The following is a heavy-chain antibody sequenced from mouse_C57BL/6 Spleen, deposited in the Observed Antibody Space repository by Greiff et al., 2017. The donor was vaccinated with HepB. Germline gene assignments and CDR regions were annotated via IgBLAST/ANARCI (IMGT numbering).Heavy chain of an antibody. CDR1: GFTFSDYG. J-gene: IGHJ2*01. V-gene: IGHV5-17*01. Sequence: EVQLVESGGGLVKPGGSLKLSCAASGFTFSDYGMHWVRQAPEKGLEWVAYISSGSSTNYYADTVKGRFTISRDNTENTPFLQLTRLRSEDTAMYYCARERRGFYFDYWGQGTTLTVSS. CDR3: ARERRGFYFDY. CDR2: ISSGSSTN.